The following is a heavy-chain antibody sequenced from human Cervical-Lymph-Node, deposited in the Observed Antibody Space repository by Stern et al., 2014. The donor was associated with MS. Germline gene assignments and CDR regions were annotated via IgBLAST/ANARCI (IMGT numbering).Heavy chain of an antibody. CDR1: GYDFITYY. CDR2: INPDNANT. V-gene: IGHV1-46*03. CDR3: ARWDDFGDY. D-gene: IGHD4-17*01. Sequence: VQLVESGAEVKKPGASVRISCKASGYDFITYYMHWVRQATGQGLEWMGIINPDNANTTYAQKFQDRVTVTRDTATSTVYMDLTSLTSDDTAVYYCARWDDFGDYWGQGTLVTVSS. J-gene: IGHJ4*02.